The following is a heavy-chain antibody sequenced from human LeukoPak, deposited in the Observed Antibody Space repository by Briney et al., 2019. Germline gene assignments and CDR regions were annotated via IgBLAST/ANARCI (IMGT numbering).Heavy chain of an antibody. Sequence: PSETLSLTCTVSGGSISSYYWSWIRQPAGKGLEWIGRIYTSGSTNYNPSLKSRVTMSVDTSKNQFSLKLSSVTAADTAVYYCARAIYGSGSYYNTKYYYYMDVWGTGTTVTISS. CDR3: ARAIYGSGSYYNTKYYYYMDV. V-gene: IGHV4-4*07. CDR1: GGSISSYY. CDR2: IYTSGST. J-gene: IGHJ6*03. D-gene: IGHD3-10*01.